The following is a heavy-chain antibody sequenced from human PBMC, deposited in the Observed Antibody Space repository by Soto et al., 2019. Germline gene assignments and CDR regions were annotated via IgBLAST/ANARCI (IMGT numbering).Heavy chain of an antibody. J-gene: IGHJ4*02. CDR1: GDSVSSNTAS. V-gene: IGHV6-1*01. CDR3: ARSGGSLDY. CDR2: TYFRSKWYN. D-gene: IGHD2-15*01. Sequence: PSQTLSLTCAISGDSVSSNTASWNWIRQSPSRGLEWLGRTYFRSKWYNDYAVSVKSRIIINPDTSKNQFSLKLNSVTAADTAVYYCARSGGSLDYWGQGTLVTVSS.